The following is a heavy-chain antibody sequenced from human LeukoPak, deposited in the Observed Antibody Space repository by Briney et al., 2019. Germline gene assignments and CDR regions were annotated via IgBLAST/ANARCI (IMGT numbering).Heavy chain of an antibody. J-gene: IGHJ4*02. CDR2: IHSVGDT. CDR3: ARQGTGLDY. Sequence: SGGSLRLSCKVSGFTVSSNYMGWVRQAPGKGLEWVSIIHSVGDTFYADSVKGRFTISRDNSNNMVYLQMNSLTVEDTAVYYCARQGTGLDYWGQGTLVTVSS. V-gene: IGHV3-53*01. D-gene: IGHD1-1*01. CDR1: GFTVSSNY.